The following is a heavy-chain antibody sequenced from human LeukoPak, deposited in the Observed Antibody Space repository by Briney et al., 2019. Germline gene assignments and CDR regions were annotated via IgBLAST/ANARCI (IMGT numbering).Heavy chain of an antibody. CDR3: ARKESSGYYYNFDY. Sequence: GGSLRLSCAASEFTFSSYAMHWVRQAPGKGLEWVAVISYDGSNKYYADSVKGRFTISRDNAKNSLYLQINSLRAEDTAVYYCARKESSGYYYNFDYWGQGTLVTVSS. D-gene: IGHD3-22*01. J-gene: IGHJ4*02. CDR2: ISYDGSNK. V-gene: IGHV3-30-3*01. CDR1: EFTFSSYA.